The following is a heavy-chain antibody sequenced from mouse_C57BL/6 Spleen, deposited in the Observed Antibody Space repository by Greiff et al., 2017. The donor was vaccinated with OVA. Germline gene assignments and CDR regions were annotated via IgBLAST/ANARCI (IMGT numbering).Heavy chain of an antibody. CDR1: GYTFTSYW. Sequence: QVHVKQPGAELVRPGTSVKLSCKASGYTFTSYWMHWVKQRPGQGLEWIGVIDPSDSYTNYNQKFKGKATLTVDTSSSTAYMQISSLTSEDSAVYYCARGDYWGQGTTLTVSS. J-gene: IGHJ2*01. V-gene: IGHV1-59*01. CDR2: IDPSDSYT. CDR3: ARGDY.